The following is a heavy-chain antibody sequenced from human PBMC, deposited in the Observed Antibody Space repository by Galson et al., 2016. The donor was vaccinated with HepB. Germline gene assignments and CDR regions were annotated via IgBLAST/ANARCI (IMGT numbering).Heavy chain of an antibody. Sequence: SGYMFTGYYIHWVRQAPGQGLEWMGWINPNSGGTDYAQEFQGRVTVTRDTSIRTAYMELSRLRSDDTAVYYCARGGDFWSGYFFQDWGQGTLVSVSS. CDR2: INPNSGGT. CDR3: ARGGDFWSGYFFQD. J-gene: IGHJ1*01. D-gene: IGHD3-3*01. CDR1: GYMFTGYY. V-gene: IGHV1-2*02.